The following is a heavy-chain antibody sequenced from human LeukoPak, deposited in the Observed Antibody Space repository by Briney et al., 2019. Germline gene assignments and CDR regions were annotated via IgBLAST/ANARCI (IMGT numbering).Heavy chain of an antibody. CDR1: GGSISSYY. CDR2: IYYSGST. J-gene: IGHJ4*02. Sequence: PSETLSLTCTVSGGSISSYYWSWIRQPPGKGLEWIGYIYYSGSTNYNPSLKSRVTISVDTSKNQFSLKLSSVTAADTAVYYCARVRTVAGGVDYWGQGTLVTVSS. D-gene: IGHD6-19*01. CDR3: ARVRTVAGGVDY. V-gene: IGHV4-59*01.